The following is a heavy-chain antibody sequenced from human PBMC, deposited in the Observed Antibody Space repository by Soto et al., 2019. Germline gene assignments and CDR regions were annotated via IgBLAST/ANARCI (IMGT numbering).Heavy chain of an antibody. CDR1: GGTFSSYT. Sequence: ASVKVSCKASGGTFSSYTISWVRQAPGQGLEWMGRIIPILGIANYAQKFQGRVTITADKSTSTAYMELSSLRSEDTAVYYCARSAPRYCSGGSCYLDYWGQGTLVTVSS. J-gene: IGHJ4*02. CDR2: IIPILGIA. D-gene: IGHD2-15*01. CDR3: ARSAPRYCSGGSCYLDY. V-gene: IGHV1-69*02.